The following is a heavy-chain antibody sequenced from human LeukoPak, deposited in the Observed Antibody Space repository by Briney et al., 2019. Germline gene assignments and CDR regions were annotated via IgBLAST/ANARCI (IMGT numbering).Heavy chain of an antibody. CDR1: GASVSDGNYY. CDR3: ARHGPTSGTISIDY. J-gene: IGHJ4*02. CDR2: MYYSGST. D-gene: IGHD1-1*01. V-gene: IGHV4-61*01. Sequence: SETLSLTCSVSGASVSDGNYYWSWIRQPPGKGLEWIGYMYYSGSTTYNPSLKSRVTISVETSKNQFSLRVTSVTAADTAVYYCARHGPTSGTISIDYWGQGTLVTVSS.